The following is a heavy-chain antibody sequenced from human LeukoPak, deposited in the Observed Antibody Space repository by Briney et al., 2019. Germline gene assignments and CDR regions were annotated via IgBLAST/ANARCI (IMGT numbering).Heavy chain of an antibody. CDR3: ARGSDIVATFFIY. V-gene: IGHV1-2*04. J-gene: IGHJ4*02. Sequence: ASVKVSCKASGYTFTGYYMHWVRQAPGRGLEWMGWINPNSGGTNYAQKFQGWVTMTRDKSISTAYMELSRLRSDDTAVYYCARGSDIVATFFIYWGQGTLVTVSS. D-gene: IGHD5-12*01. CDR2: INPNSGGT. CDR1: GYTFTGYY.